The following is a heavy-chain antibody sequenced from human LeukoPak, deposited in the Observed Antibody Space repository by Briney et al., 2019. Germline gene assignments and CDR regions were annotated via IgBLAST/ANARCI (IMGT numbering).Heavy chain of an antibody. J-gene: IGHJ2*01. CDR1: GFTFSSYG. Sequence: GRSLRLSCAASGFTFSSYGMHWVRQAPGKGLEWVAVIWYDGSNKYYADSVKGRFTISRDNSKNTLYLQMNSLRAEDTAVYYCARTAGHFDLWGRGTLVTVSS. CDR2: IWYDGSNK. CDR3: ARTAGHFDL. V-gene: IGHV3-33*01.